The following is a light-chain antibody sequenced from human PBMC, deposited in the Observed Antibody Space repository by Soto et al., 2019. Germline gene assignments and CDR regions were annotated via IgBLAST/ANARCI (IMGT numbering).Light chain of an antibody. CDR2: DAS. CDR1: QSVTTY. Sequence: EIVLTQSPATLSLSPGGRSTLSCRASQSVTTYLAWYQQKPGQAPRLLIYDASNRAPGIPARFSGSGSGTDFTLTVSSLEPEDSALYYCQQRSNWPPIITLGGGTKVDIK. V-gene: IGKV3-11*01. J-gene: IGKJ4*01. CDR3: QQRSNWPPIIT.